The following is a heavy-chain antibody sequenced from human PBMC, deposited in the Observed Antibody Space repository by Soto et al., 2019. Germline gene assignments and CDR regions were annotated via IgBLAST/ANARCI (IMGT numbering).Heavy chain of an antibody. CDR3: ARGIAARLGGDYFDY. V-gene: IGHV3-30-3*01. J-gene: IGHJ4*02. CDR2: ISYDGSNK. CDR1: GFTFSSYA. Sequence: QPGGSLRLSCAASGFTFSSYAMHWVRQAPGKGLEWVAVISYDGSNKYYADSVKGRFTISRDNSKNTLYLQMNSLRAEDTAVYYCARGIAARLGGDYFDYWGQGTLVTVSS. D-gene: IGHD6-6*01.